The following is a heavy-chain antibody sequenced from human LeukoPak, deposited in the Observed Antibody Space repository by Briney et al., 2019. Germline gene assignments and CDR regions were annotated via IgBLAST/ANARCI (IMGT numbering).Heavy chain of an antibody. J-gene: IGHJ4*02. CDR3: ARHLLGYCTNGVCYGSVWYFDY. V-gene: IGHV4-59*08. Sequence: PSETLSLTCTVSGGSISSYYWSWIRQPPGKGLEWIGYIYYSGSTNYNPSLKSRVTISVDTSKNQFSLKLSSVTAADTAVYHCARHLLGYCTNGVCYGSVWYFDYWGQGTLVTVSS. CDR1: GGSISSYY. D-gene: IGHD2-8*01. CDR2: IYYSGST.